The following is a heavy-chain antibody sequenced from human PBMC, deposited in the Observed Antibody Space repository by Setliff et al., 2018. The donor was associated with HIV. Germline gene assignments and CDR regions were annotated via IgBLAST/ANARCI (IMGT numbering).Heavy chain of an antibody. D-gene: IGHD5-18*01. J-gene: IGHJ6*03. CDR3: TRLRGYSYGLASYYYYYMDV. CDR2: TRSKAYGGTT. Sequence: PGGSLRLSCAASGFTFSSYWLSWVRQAPGKGLAWVGCTRSKAYGGTTEYAASVKGRFTISRDDSESIAYLQMNSLKTEDTAVYYCTRLRGYSYGLASYYYYYMDVWGKGTTVTVSS. V-gene: IGHV3-49*04. CDR1: GFTFSSYW.